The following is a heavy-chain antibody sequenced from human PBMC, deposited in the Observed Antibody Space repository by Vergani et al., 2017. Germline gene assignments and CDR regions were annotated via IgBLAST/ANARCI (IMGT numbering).Heavy chain of an antibody. V-gene: IGHV3-33*01. Sequence: QVQLVESGGGVVQPGKSLSLSCETSGFIFSDYVMHWVRQAPGKGLEWVAGIWHDGSKEKYVDSVQGRFTISRDNSKNSLYLEMESLRVEDTAVYFCARDKSKRAPAVMGTYYYYIDVWGKGTKVTVSS. CDR3: ARDKSKRAPAVMGTYYYYIDV. D-gene: IGHD3-16*01. J-gene: IGHJ6*03. CDR1: GFIFSDYV. CDR2: IWHDGSKE.